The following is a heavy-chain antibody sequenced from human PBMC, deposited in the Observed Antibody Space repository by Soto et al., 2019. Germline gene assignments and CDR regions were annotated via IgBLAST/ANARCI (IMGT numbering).Heavy chain of an antibody. CDR3: ARVFGFGASGNWFDP. Sequence: SETLSLTCTVSGGSISSSSYYWGWIRQPPGKGLEWIGSIYYSGSTYYNPSLKSRVTISVDTSKNQFSLKLSSVTAADTAVYYCARVFGFGASGNWFDPWGQGTLVTVSS. CDR2: IYYSGST. CDR1: GGSISSSSYY. V-gene: IGHV4-39*01. J-gene: IGHJ5*02. D-gene: IGHD3-10*01.